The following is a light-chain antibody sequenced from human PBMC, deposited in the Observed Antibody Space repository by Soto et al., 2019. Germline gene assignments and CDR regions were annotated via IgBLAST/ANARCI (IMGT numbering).Light chain of an antibody. Sequence: EGVLTQSPATLSFSPGGRTTLYCGAIQSVSSTYIACYQQRPGLAPRLLIYDASFRASGVPDRFSGSGSGTDLTLTINRLETEDFALYYRQQRNTWPPITCGQGTRLEI. CDR3: QQRNTWPPIT. CDR1: QSVSSTY. CDR2: DAS. V-gene: IGKV3D-20*02. J-gene: IGKJ5*01.